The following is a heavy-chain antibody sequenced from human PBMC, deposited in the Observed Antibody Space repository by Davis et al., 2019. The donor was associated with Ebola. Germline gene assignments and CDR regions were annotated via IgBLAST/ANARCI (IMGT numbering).Heavy chain of an antibody. CDR1: GFTVSDYW. V-gene: IGHV3-7*01. Sequence: GESLKISCAASGFTVSDYWMTWVRQPPGKGLEWVANIKQDGSEKYYVDSVKGRFTISRDNAKNSLYLQMNSLRAEDTAVYYCARVVLYSVHYWGQGTLVTVSS. CDR2: IKQDGSEK. CDR3: ARVVLYSVHY. J-gene: IGHJ4*02. D-gene: IGHD3-10*02.